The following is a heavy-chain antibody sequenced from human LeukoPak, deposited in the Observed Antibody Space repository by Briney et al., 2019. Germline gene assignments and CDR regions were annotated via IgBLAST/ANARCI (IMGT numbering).Heavy chain of an antibody. CDR3: ARDQAATNTQVRFCLD. CDR1: GYTFTSYG. Sequence: ASVKVSCKASGYTFTSYGISWVRQAPGQGLEWMGWISAYNGNTNFAQKLQGRVTMTTDTSTSAAYMDLRSLRSDDTAVYYCARDQAATNTQVRFCLDWGQGTLVTVSS. J-gene: IGHJ4*02. V-gene: IGHV1-18*01. D-gene: IGHD3-9*01. CDR2: ISAYNGNT.